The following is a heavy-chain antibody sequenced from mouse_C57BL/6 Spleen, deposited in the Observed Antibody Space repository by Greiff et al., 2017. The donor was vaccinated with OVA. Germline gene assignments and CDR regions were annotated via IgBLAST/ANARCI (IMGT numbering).Heavy chain of an antibody. CDR3: ARSNYYCGSRYMDAMDY. J-gene: IGHJ4*01. D-gene: IGHD1-1*01. Sequence: EVQLQQSGPELVKPGASVKISCKASGYTFTDYYMNWVKQSHGKSLEWIGDINPNNGGTSYNQKFKGKATLTVDKSSSTAYMELRSLTSEDSAVYYCARSNYYCGSRYMDAMDYWGQGTSVTVSS. CDR1: GYTFTDYY. V-gene: IGHV1-26*01. CDR2: INPNNGGT.